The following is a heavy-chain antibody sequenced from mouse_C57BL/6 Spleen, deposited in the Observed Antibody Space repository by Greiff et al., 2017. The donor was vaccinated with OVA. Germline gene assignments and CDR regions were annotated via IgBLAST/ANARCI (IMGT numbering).Heavy chain of an antibody. D-gene: IGHD2-5*01. Sequence: EVQLQQSVAELVRPGASVKLSCTASGFTITNTYMHWVKQRPEQGLEWIGRIDPANGNTKYAPKFQGKATITADTSSNTAYLQLRSLTSEDSAVYYCVHYYSNYADWGQGTTLTVSS. V-gene: IGHV14-3*01. CDR1: GFTITNTY. CDR2: IDPANGNT. CDR3: VHYYSNYAD. J-gene: IGHJ2*01.